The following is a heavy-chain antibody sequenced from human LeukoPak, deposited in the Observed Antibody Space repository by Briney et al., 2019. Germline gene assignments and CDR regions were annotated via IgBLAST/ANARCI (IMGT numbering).Heavy chain of an antibody. CDR1: GGTFSSYA. Sequence: GASVKVSCKASGGTFSSYAISWVRQAPGQGLEWMGRIIPILGIANYAQKFQGRVTITADKSTSTAYMELSSLRSEDAAVYYCVRNGKGARRIYYYYGMDVWGQGTTVTVS. J-gene: IGHJ6*02. CDR3: VRNGKGARRIYYYYGMDV. CDR2: IIPILGIA. D-gene: IGHD1-14*01. V-gene: IGHV1-69*04.